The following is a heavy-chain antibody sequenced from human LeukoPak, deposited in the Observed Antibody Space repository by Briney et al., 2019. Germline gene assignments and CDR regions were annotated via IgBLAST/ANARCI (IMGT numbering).Heavy chain of an antibody. CDR2: INPNSGGT. CDR3: ARDEMDYYGSGIYYFDA. CDR1: GYTFTGYY. D-gene: IGHD3-10*01. J-gene: IGHJ4*02. Sequence: ASVRDSCKASGYTFTGYYMHWVRQAPGQGLEWMGWINPNSGGTNYAQKFQGRVTVTRDTSISTAYMQLSRLRSDDTAVYYCARDEMDYYGSGIYYFDASSERTLVTVSS. V-gene: IGHV1-2*02.